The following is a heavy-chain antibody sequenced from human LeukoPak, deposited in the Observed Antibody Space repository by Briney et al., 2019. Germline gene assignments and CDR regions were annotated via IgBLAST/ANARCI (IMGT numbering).Heavy chain of an antibody. J-gene: IGHJ3*02. CDR3: ARDRVIYGSGSYGFGI. CDR1: GFTFSTFA. V-gene: IGHV3-23*01. CDR2: ISGSGGST. Sequence: GGSLRLSCAASGFTFSTFAMIWVRQAPGKGLEWVSAISGSGGSTYYADSVKGRFTISRDNAKNSLYLQMNSLRAEDTAVYYCARDRVIYGSGSYGFGIWGQGTMVTVSS. D-gene: IGHD3-10*01.